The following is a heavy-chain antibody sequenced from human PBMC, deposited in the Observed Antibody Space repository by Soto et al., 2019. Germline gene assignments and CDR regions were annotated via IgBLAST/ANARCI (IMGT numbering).Heavy chain of an antibody. V-gene: IGHV1-18*01. J-gene: IGHJ6*02. Sequence: QVQLVQSGDEVKKPGASVKVSCKASGYIFVNYGIAWVRQAPGQGLEWMGWISPYNGNTHYATKVQGRLTMTTDTXAGTAYRDLGGLTSDDTAVYYCAMVDNYVTPTPQDVWGHGTTVTVSS. D-gene: IGHD3-16*01. CDR2: ISPYNGNT. CDR1: GYIFVNYG. CDR3: AMVDNYVTPTPQDV.